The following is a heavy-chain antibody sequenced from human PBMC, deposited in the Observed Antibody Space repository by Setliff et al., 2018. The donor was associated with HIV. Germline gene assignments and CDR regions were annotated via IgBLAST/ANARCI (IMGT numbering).Heavy chain of an antibody. Sequence: SETLSLTCAVYGGSFTNYYWSWFRQSPGKGLEWIGEITDGGATDYNPYLKSRVSISLDTSNKQFSLKLTSVTAADTAVYYCARGSSCIGGNCLLYYYYYYGLDVWG. D-gene: IGHD2-15*01. CDR1: GGSFTNYY. V-gene: IGHV4-34*01. CDR2: ITDGGAT. CDR3: ARGSSCIGGNCLLYYYYYYGLDV. J-gene: IGHJ6*01.